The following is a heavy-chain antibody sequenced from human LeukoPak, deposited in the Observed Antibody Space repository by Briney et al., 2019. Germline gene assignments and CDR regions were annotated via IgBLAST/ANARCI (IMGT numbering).Heavy chain of an antibody. CDR1: GFTFSSYN. CDR3: ARDYSSSWFRGVRFDP. CDR2: ITSSSRYI. D-gene: IGHD6-13*01. J-gene: IGHJ5*02. V-gene: IGHV3-21*04. Sequence: SGGSLRLSCAVSGFTFSSYNMNWVRQAPGKGLEWVSSITSSSRYIYYADSVKGRFTISRDNAKNSLYLQMNSLRAEDTAVYYCARDYSSSWFRGVRFDPWGQGTLVTVSS.